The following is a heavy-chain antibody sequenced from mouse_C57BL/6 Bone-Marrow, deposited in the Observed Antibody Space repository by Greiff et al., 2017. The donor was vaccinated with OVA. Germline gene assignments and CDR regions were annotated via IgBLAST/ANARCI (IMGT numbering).Heavy chain of an antibody. CDR3: ARQEYYGSSYRYFDD. CDR2: INSDGGST. Sequence: EVMLVESGGGLVQPGESLKLSCESNEYEFPSHDMSWVRKTPEKRLELVAAINSDGGSTYYPDTMERRFIISRDNTKKTLYLQMSSLRSEDTALYYCARQEYYGSSYRYFDDWGKGTTLTVSS. CDR1: EYEFPSHD. J-gene: IGHJ2*01. V-gene: IGHV5-2*01. D-gene: IGHD1-1*01.